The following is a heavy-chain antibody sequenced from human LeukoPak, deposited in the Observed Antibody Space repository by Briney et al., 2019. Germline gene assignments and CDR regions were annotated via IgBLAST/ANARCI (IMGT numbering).Heavy chain of an antibody. J-gene: IGHJ6*02. D-gene: IGHD2-15*01. V-gene: IGHV3-53*01. CDR3: ARSGYGLYYYYGMDV. CDR1: GFTVSSNY. Sequence: GGSLRLSCAVSGFTVSSNYMSWVRQAPGKGLEWVSVIYSGSNTYYADAVKGRFTISRDNSKNTLYLQMNSLRAEDTAVYYCARSGYGLYYYYGMDVWGQGTTVTVSS. CDR2: IYSGSNT.